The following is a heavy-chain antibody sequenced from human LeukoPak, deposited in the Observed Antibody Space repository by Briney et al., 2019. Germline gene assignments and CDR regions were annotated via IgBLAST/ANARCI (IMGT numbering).Heavy chain of an antibody. CDR3: AKGSSSGFAVFDY. CDR2: IWYDGSNK. V-gene: IGHV3-30*02. J-gene: IGHJ4*02. Sequence: PGGSLRLSCAASGFTFSSYGMHWVRQAPAKGLGRVSVIWYDGSNKYYADSVKGRFAISRDNSKNTLYLQMNSLRAEDTAVYYCAKGSSSGFAVFDYWGQGTLVTVSS. D-gene: IGHD6-19*01. CDR1: GFTFSSYG.